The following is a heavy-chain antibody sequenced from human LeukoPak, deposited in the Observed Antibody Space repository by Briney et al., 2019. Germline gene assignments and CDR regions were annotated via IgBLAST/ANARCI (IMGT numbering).Heavy chain of an antibody. V-gene: IGHV4-34*01. J-gene: IGHJ6*02. Sequence: SETLSLTCTVSGDSINSHYWSWIRQPPGKGLEWIGEINHSGSTNYNPSLKSRVTISVDTSKNQFSLKLSSVTAADTAVYYCARLRVGAPGAYGMDVWGQGTTVTVSS. D-gene: IGHD1-26*01. CDR2: INHSGST. CDR3: ARLRVGAPGAYGMDV. CDR1: GDSINSHY.